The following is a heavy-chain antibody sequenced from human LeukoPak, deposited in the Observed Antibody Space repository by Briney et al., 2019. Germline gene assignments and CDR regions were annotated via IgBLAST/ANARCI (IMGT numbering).Heavy chain of an antibody. D-gene: IGHD3-3*01. CDR1: GFTFSNYW. CDR2: IKQDGSEK. J-gene: IGHJ4*02. V-gene: IGHV3-7*01. Sequence: GGSLRLSCAASGFTFSNYWMSWVGQAPGKGREGGANIKQDGSEKYYVDSVKGRFTISRDNAKNSLYLQMNSLRAEDTAVYYCAREIHNNFWSGPGFDYWGQGTLVTVSS. CDR3: AREIHNNFWSGPGFDY.